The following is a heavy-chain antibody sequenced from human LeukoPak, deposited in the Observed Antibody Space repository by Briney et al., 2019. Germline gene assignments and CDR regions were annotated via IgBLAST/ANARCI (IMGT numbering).Heavy chain of an antibody. CDR2: ISYDGSNK. CDR3: ASPTSAVAVAGTRFDY. V-gene: IGHV3-30*04. CDR1: GFTFSSYA. J-gene: IGHJ4*02. Sequence: GGSLRLSCAASGFTFSSYAMHWVRQAPGKGLEWVAVISYDGSNKYYADSVKGRFTISRDISKNTLYLQMNSLRAEDTAVYYCASPTSAVAVAGTRFDYWGQGTLVTVSS. D-gene: IGHD6-19*01.